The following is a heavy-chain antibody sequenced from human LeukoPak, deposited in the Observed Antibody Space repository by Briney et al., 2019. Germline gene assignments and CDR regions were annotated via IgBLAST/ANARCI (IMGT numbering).Heavy chain of an antibody. CDR3: ARGGDSSGYNSLLYFDY. J-gene: IGHJ4*02. D-gene: IGHD3-22*01. V-gene: IGHV3-7*05. CDR1: GFTFSSYW. CDR2: IKQDGGEK. Sequence: PGGSLRLSCAASGFTFSSYWMSWVRQAPGKGLEWVASIKQDGGEKYYVDSVEGRFTISRDNVKNSLYVQMNSLRAEDTAVYYCARGGDSSGYNSLLYFDYWGQGTLVTVSS.